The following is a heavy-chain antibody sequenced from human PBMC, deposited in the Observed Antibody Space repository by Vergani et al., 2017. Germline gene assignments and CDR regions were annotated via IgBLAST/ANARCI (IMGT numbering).Heavy chain of an antibody. Sequence: QVQLQQWGGGLLKPSETLSLTCVVNGGSFTSYYWTWIRQSPGEGLERVGDIDHTGRPDYNPSLKSRLTMSVDKSRNQFSLTLNSVTATDTAIYFCARVNTETNGHLYYYYYMDVWGQGAAVADS. J-gene: IGHJ6*03. CDR2: IDHTGRP. D-gene: IGHD4-11*01. CDR1: GGSFTSYY. CDR3: ARVNTETNGHLYYYYYMDV. V-gene: IGHV4-34*01.